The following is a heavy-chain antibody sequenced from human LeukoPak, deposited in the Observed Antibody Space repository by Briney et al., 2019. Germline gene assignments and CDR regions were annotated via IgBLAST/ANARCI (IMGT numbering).Heavy chain of an antibody. CDR1: GYTFTNYW. D-gene: IGHD2-8*01. Sequence: GESLKISCKASGYTFTNYWIGWVRQLPGKGLEWMGIIYPGDSETRYSPSFQGTVTISVDTSIRTAYLQWSSLKASDTAIYYCARHGTSGAYNSFDPWGQGTLVTVSS. CDR3: ARHGTSGAYNSFDP. J-gene: IGHJ5*02. V-gene: IGHV5-51*01. CDR2: IYPGDSET.